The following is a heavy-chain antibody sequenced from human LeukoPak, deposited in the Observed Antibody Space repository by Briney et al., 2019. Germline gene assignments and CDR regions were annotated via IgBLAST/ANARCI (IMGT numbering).Heavy chain of an antibody. J-gene: IGHJ4*02. Sequence: PGGSLRLSCAASGFTFSSYWMHWVRQAPGKGLVWVSRINSDGSSTHYADSVKGRFTISRDNAKNTLYLQVNSLRAEDTAVYYCAREGATVVPPDYWGQGTLVTVSS. CDR1: GFTFSSYW. CDR2: INSDGSST. CDR3: AREGATVVPPDY. D-gene: IGHD4-23*01. V-gene: IGHV3-74*01.